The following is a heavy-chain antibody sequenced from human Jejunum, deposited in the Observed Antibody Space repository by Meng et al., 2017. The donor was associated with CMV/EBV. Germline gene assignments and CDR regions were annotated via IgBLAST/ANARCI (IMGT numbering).Heavy chain of an antibody. Sequence: CAASGVTFSSYAMHWVRQAPGKGLEWVAVIPFDGNNEHYADSVKGRFTISRDNSKNTLYLQVNSLRLEDTGVYYCARGTGSGSWLIDSWGQGTLVTVSS. CDR3: ARGTGSGSWLIDS. J-gene: IGHJ4*02. CDR1: GVTFSSYA. CDR2: IPFDGNNE. V-gene: IGHV3-30*04. D-gene: IGHD6-13*01.